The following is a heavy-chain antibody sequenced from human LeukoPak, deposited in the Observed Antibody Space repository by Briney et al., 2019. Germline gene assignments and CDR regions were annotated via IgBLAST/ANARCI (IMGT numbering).Heavy chain of an antibody. V-gene: IGHV4-39*01. CDR3: ARRGPGFGELPFDY. CDR2: IYYSGST. Sequence: ASETLSLTCTVSGGSISSSSYYWGWIRQPPGKGLEWIGSIYYSGSTYYNPSLKSRVTISVDTSKNQFSLKLSSVTAADTAVYYCARRGPGFGELPFDYWGQGTLVTVSS. D-gene: IGHD3-10*01. J-gene: IGHJ4*02. CDR1: GGSISSSSYY.